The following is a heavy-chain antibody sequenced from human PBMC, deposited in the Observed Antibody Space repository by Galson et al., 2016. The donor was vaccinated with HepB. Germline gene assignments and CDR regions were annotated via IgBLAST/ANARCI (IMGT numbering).Heavy chain of an antibody. Sequence: TLSLTCTVSGGSISSGGFYWSWIRQFPGKGLEWIGCLYNSGSTYHNPSLKSRVIISLDTSKNQFSLRLRSVTVADTAVYYCARLPSGLGYTWIDVWGRGTLVTVSS. J-gene: IGHJ5*02. CDR1: GGSISSGGFY. CDR3: ARLPSGLGYTWIDV. V-gene: IGHV4-31*03. CDR2: LYNSGST. D-gene: IGHD6-19*01.